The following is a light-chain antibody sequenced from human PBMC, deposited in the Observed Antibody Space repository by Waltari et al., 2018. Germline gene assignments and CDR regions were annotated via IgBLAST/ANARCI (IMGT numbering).Light chain of an antibody. CDR2: AAS. Sequence: DIQMTQSPSSLSASVGDRVTITCRASQSISSYLNWYQQKPGKAPKLLIYAASSLQRGVPSRFSGSGSGIDFTLTISSLQPEDFATYYCQQSYSSPLTFGGGTKVEIK. J-gene: IGKJ4*01. CDR3: QQSYSSPLT. CDR1: QSISSY. V-gene: IGKV1-39*01.